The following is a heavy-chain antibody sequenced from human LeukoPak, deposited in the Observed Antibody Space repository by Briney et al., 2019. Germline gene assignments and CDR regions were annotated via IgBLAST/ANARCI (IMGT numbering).Heavy chain of an antibody. Sequence: PGGSLRLSCAASGFTFSSYGMSWVRQAPGKGPEWVSAISGSGGSTYYAESVKGRFTISRDNFKNMLYLQMNSLRAEATAVYYCAKLESTYSSDAFDIWGQGTMVTVSS. CDR1: GFTFSSYG. D-gene: IGHD6-13*01. CDR3: AKLESTYSSDAFDI. J-gene: IGHJ3*02. V-gene: IGHV3-23*01. CDR2: ISGSGGST.